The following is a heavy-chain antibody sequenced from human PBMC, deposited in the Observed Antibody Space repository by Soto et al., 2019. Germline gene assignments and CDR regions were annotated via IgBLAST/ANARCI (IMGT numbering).Heavy chain of an antibody. CDR2: ISHTAST. Sequence: QLQLQESGSGLVKPSQTLSLTCAVSGGSITSGNSYSWSWIRQPPGKGLERIGSISHTASTSYKPSLNSRLTKTVDKSNSPFSLRLSSVTAADMAVYYCARAVPPCFGTWFDPWGQGILVTVSS. V-gene: IGHV4-30-2*01. CDR1: GGSITSGNSYS. CDR3: ARAVPPCFGTWFDP. J-gene: IGHJ5*02. D-gene: IGHD3-10*01.